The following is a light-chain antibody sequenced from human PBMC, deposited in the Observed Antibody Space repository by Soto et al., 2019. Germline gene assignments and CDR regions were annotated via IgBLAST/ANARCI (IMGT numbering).Light chain of an antibody. Sequence: QSVLTQPPSASGSPGQSVTISCTGTSSDVGGYNYVSWYQQHPVKAPKLMIYEVSKRPSGVPDRFSGSKSGNTASLTVSGLQAEDEADYYCSSHAGSINVAFGGGTKLTDL. CDR1: SSDVGGYNY. CDR2: EVS. CDR3: SSHAGSINVA. J-gene: IGLJ2*01. V-gene: IGLV2-8*01.